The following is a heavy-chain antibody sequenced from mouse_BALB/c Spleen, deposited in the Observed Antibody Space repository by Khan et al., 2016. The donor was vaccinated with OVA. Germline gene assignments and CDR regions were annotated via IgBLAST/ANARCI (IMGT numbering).Heavy chain of an antibody. Sequence: EVQVVESGGDLVKPGGSLKLSCAASGFTFSTYGMSWVRQTADRRLEWVATVSTGGSYTYYPDSVKGRFTISRDNVKNTLYLQMNSLKSEDTAMFYCTRLAYYYDSEGFAYWGQGTLVTVSA. CDR2: VSTGGSYT. CDR3: TRLAYYYDSEGFAY. V-gene: IGHV5-6*01. J-gene: IGHJ3*01. CDR1: GFTFSTYG. D-gene: IGHD1-1*01.